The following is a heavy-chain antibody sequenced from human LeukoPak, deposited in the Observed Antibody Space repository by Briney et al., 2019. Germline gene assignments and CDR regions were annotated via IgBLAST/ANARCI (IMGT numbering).Heavy chain of an antibody. CDR3: AGWLDY. CDR2: IYYSGST. Sequence: KTSETLSLTCTVSGGSVSSGSYYWSWIRQPPGKGLEWIGYIYYSGSTNYNPSLKSRVTISVDTSKNQFSLKLSSVTAADTAVYYCAGWLDYWGQGTLVTVSS. J-gene: IGHJ4*02. CDR1: GGSVSSGSYY. V-gene: IGHV4-61*01.